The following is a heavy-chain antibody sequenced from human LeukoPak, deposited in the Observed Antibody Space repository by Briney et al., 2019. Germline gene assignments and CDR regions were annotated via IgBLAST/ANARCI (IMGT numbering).Heavy chain of an antibody. CDR3: AKDRQPDNGWDLDY. CDR2: IVGSDGSI. Sequence: GGSLRLSCAASGFTFCTYAMSWVRQAPGKGLEWVSGIVGSDGSIYYADSVKGRFTISRDNTKSTLYLQMNSLRAEDTAVYYCAKDRQPDNGWDLDYWGQGTLVTVST. D-gene: IGHD6-19*01. CDR1: GFTFCTYA. J-gene: IGHJ4*02. V-gene: IGHV3-23*01.